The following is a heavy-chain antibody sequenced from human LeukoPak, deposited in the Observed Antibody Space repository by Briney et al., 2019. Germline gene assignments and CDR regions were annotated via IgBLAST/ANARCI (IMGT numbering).Heavy chain of an antibody. CDR2: INSDGSST. J-gene: IGHJ3*02. Sequence: PGGSLRLSCAASGFTFSSYWMHWVRQAPGKGLVWVSRINSDGSSTSYADSVKGRFTISRDNAKNTLYLQMNSLRAEDTAVYYCAGVGAVAYPSDAFDIWGQGTMVTVSS. V-gene: IGHV3-74*01. CDR1: GFTFSSYW. CDR3: AGVGAVAYPSDAFDI. D-gene: IGHD6-19*01.